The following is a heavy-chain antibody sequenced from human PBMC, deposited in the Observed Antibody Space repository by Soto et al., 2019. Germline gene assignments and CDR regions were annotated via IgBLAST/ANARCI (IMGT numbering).Heavy chain of an antibody. CDR3: ARGRGGIAARRYYYYMDV. J-gene: IGHJ6*03. CDR2: INHSGST. D-gene: IGHD6-6*01. Sequence: SETLSLTCAVYGGSFSGYYWSWIRQPPGKGLEWIGEINHSGSTNYNPSLKSRVTISVDTSKNQFSLKLSSVTAADTAVYYCARGRGGIAARRYYYYMDVWGKGTTVTVSS. CDR1: GGSFSGYY. V-gene: IGHV4-34*01.